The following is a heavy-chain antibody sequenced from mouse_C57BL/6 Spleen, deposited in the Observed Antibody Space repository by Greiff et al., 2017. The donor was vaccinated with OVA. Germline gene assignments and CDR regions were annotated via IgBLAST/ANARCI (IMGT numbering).Heavy chain of an antibody. CDR2: IYPGDGDT. V-gene: IGHV1-82*01. CDR3: ARLDSNYFDY. J-gene: IGHJ2*01. CDR1: GYAFSSSW. Sequence: QVQLKQSGPELVKPGASVTISCKASGYAFSSSWMNWVKQRPGKGLEWIGRIYPGDGDTNYNGKFKGKATLTADKSSSTAYMQLSSLTSEYSAVYFCARLDSNYFDYWGQGTTLTVSS. D-gene: IGHD2-5*01.